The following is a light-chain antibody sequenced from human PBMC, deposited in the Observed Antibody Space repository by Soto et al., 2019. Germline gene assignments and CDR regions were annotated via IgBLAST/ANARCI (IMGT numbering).Light chain of an antibody. J-gene: IGKJ1*01. CDR1: QSIDTW. Sequence: DIQMTQSPSTLSESVGDRVTITCRASQSIDTWLAWYQQKPKTVPKLLIYDASSLESGVPLRFRGSGSGTEFTLTIISLQPDDFASYYCQQHNPYSPWTFGQGTKVEVK. CDR3: QQHNPYSPWT. V-gene: IGKV1-5*01. CDR2: DAS.